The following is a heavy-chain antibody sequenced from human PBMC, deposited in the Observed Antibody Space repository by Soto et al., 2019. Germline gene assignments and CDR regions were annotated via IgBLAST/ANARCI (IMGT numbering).Heavy chain of an antibody. V-gene: IGHV1-2*02. CDR1: GYTFTDHY. J-gene: IGHJ4*02. Sequence: ASVQVSCKASGYTFTDHYMHWVRHAPGQGLEWMGWINPNSGGTNYAQKFQGRVTMTRDTSISTAYMQLSRLRSDDTALYFCAKDRGNEDSSVLTMTYYLDDWGQGTLVTVSS. CDR3: AKDRGNEDSSVLTMTYYLDD. CDR2: INPNSGGT. D-gene: IGHD4-17*01.